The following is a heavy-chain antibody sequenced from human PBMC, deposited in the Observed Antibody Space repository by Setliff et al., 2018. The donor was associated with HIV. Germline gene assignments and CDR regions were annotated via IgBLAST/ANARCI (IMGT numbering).Heavy chain of an antibody. CDR1: GYSFTSYH. J-gene: IGHJ3*01. CDR2: ILPTSGGT. CDR3: TRVRYGGTYDAFDV. D-gene: IGHD1-26*01. Sequence: GASVKVSCKASGYSFTSYHIHWVRQAPGQGLEWMGRILPTSGGTLYAQKFQDRISLIRDTSTKTVYMGLSSLRPEDTAVYYCTRVRYGGTYDAFDVWCQGTMVTVSS. V-gene: IGHV1-46*03.